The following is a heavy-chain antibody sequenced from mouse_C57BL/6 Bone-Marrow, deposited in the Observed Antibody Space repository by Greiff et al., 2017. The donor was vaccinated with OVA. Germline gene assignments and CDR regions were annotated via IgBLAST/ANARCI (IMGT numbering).Heavy chain of an antibody. D-gene: IGHD1-1*01. CDR2: FYPGSGSI. V-gene: IGHV1-62-2*01. CDR3: ARHGDYYGSRDRYWYFDV. J-gene: IGHJ1*03. Sequence: QVQLQQSGAELVKPGASVKLSCKASGYTFTEYTIHWVKQRSGQGLEWIGWFYPGSGSIKYNEKFKDKATLTADKSSSTVYMELSRLTSEDSAVYSCARHGDYYGSRDRYWYFDVWGTGTTVTVSS. CDR1: GYTFTEYT.